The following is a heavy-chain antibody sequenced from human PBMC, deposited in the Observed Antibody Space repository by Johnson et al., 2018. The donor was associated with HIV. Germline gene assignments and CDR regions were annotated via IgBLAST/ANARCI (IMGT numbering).Heavy chain of an antibody. Sequence: VQLVESGGGLVKPGGSLRLSCAASGFTFSNAWMSWVRQAPGKGLEWVGRIKSKTDGGTTDYAAPVNGRFTIPRDDPKNTLYLKMNSLKTEDTAMCYCTTELVGAWGPNAFDIWGKGTMVTVSS. CDR2: IKSKTDGGTT. D-gene: IGHD1-26*01. CDR1: GFTFSNAW. CDR3: TTELVGAWGPNAFDI. J-gene: IGHJ3*02. V-gene: IGHV3-15*01.